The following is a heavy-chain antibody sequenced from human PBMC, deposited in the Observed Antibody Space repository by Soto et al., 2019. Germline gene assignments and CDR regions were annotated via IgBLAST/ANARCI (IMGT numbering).Heavy chain of an antibody. V-gene: IGHV4-31*03. CDR2: IYYSGST. CDR3: ARARLRAVYAFDI. J-gene: IGHJ3*02. Sequence: QVQLQEADAGLVKASQTLSLTCTVSGGSVSSGAYYWTWIRQRPGKGLEWIGYIYYSGSTYYSPSLKSRLSISLDTSKNQFSLRLSSVTAADTAMYYCARARLRAVYAFDIWGQGTMGTVSS. D-gene: IGHD5-12*01. CDR1: GGSVSSGAYY.